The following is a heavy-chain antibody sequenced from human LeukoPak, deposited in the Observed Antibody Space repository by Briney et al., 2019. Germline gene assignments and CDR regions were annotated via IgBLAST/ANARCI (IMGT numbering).Heavy chain of an antibody. J-gene: IGHJ3*02. V-gene: IGHV3-20*04. CDR3: ARGMGATDAFDI. D-gene: IGHD1-26*01. CDR2: INWNGGST. Sequence: GGSLRLSCAASGFTFDDYGMSWVRQAPGKGLEWVSGINWNGGSTGYADSVKGRFTISRDNAKNSLYLQMDSLRAEDTALYYCARGMGATDAFDIWGQGTMVTVSS. CDR1: GFTFDDYG.